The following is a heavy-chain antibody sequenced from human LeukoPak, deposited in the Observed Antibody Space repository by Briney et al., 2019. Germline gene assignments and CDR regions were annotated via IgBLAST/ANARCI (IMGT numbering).Heavy chain of an antibody. V-gene: IGHV4-39*01. CDR3: ARLDYDILTGYPLFDY. CDR2: IYYSGST. D-gene: IGHD3-9*01. CDR1: GGSISSSTYY. J-gene: IGHJ4*02. Sequence: SETLSLTCTVSGGSISSSTYYWGWIRQPPGKGLEWVGSIYYSGSTYYNPSLKSRVTISVDTSKNQFSLKLSSVTAADTAVYYCARLDYDILTGYPLFDYWGQGTLVTVSS.